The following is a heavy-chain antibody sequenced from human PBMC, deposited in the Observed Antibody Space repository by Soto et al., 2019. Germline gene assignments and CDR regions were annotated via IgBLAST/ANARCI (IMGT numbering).Heavy chain of an antibody. CDR3: AHRTSYTSGRQFDY. CDR1: GFSLSTSGMG. D-gene: IGHD3-10*01. CDR2: IYWDDEK. Sequence: QITLKESGPPLVKPTQTLTLTCTFSGFSLSTSGMGVGWIGQSPGKALECLAVIYWDDEKLYSPSLKSRLTVTKDTSENQVVLTMTNMDPVDTATYYCAHRTSYTSGRQFDYWGQGTLVTVSS. V-gene: IGHV2-5*02. J-gene: IGHJ4*02.